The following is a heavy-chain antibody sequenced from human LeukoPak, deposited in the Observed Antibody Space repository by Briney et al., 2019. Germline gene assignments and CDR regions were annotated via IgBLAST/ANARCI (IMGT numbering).Heavy chain of an antibody. CDR3: ARGGRRITMIVVVITNYFDY. Sequence: ASVKVSCKASGYTFTNYYMHWVRQAPGQGLEWMGIINPSGGSTSYAQKFQGRVTMTRDTSTSTVYMELSSLRSEDTAVYYCARGGRRITMIVVVITNYFDYWGQGTLVTVSS. CDR2: INPSGGST. D-gene: IGHD3-22*01. CDR1: GYTFTNYY. J-gene: IGHJ4*02. V-gene: IGHV1-46*01.